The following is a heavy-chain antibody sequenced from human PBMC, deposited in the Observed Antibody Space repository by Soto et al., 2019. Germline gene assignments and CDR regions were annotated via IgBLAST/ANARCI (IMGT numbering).Heavy chain of an antibody. D-gene: IGHD3-10*01. Sequence: QVHLVQSGTEVKKPGASVRVACKASGYSFPDYGMTWVRQAPGQGPEWMGWISAYYGNTNYAQKFQGRVTMTVDTSTSTADMELRNLTSDDTAVYYCARYPTLVRGVIIWLFDYWGQGTLVTVSS. CDR2: ISAYYGNT. CDR3: ARYPTLVRGVIIWLFDY. CDR1: GYSFPDYG. V-gene: IGHV1-18*04. J-gene: IGHJ4*02.